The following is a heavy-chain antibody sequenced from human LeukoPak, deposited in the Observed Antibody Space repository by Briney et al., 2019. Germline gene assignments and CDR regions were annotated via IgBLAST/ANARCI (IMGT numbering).Heavy chain of an antibody. CDR3: ARGGWYSDY. J-gene: IGHJ4*02. Sequence: ASETLSLTCTVSGGSFSSYYWSWIRQPPGKGLEWIGYIYNSGSTKYNPSLKSRVTMSMDTSKNQFSLKLSSVTAADTAVHYCARGGWYSDYWGQGSLVTVSS. V-gene: IGHV4-59*01. CDR2: IYNSGST. CDR1: GGSFSSYY. D-gene: IGHD6-19*01.